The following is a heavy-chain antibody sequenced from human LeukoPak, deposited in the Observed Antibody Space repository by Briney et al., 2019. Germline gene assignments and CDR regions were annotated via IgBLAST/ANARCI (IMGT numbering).Heavy chain of an antibody. CDR2: ISSSSSYI. CDR3: ARDPGSKPFDY. CDR1: GFTFSNHG. Sequence: GGSLRLSCAASGFTFSNHGMNWVRQAPGKGLEWVSSISSSSSYIYYADSVKGRFTISRDNAKNSLYLQMNSLRAEDTAVYYCARDPGSKPFDYWGQGTLVTVSS. J-gene: IGHJ4*02. V-gene: IGHV3-21*01. D-gene: IGHD1-14*01.